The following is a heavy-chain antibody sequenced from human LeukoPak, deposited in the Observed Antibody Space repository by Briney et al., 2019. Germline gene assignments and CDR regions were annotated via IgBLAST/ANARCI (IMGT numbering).Heavy chain of an antibody. V-gene: IGHV3-21*01. CDR3: AKNGPTMIYYFDY. Sequence: VGSLRLSCAASGFTFSSYSMNWVRQAPGKGLGWVSSISTSSSYIYYADSVKGRFTISRDNTKNSLYLQMNSLRAEDTAVYYCAKNGPTMIYYFDYWGQGTLVTVSS. CDR2: ISTSSSYI. J-gene: IGHJ4*02. D-gene: IGHD3-22*01. CDR1: GFTFSSYS.